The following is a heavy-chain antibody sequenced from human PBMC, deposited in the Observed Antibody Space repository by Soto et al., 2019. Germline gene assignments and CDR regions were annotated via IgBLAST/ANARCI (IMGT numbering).Heavy chain of an antibody. J-gene: IGHJ6*02. CDR2: KKQDGSEK. D-gene: IGHD3-3*01. V-gene: IGHV3-7*03. CDR1: GFTFSSYW. CDR3: ARVPDTIFGVATYYYGMDV. Sequence: PGGSLRLSCAASGFTFSSYWMSWVRQAPGKGLEWVANKKQDGSEKYYVDSVKGRFTISRDNAKNSLYLQMNSLRAGDTAVYYCARVPDTIFGVATYYYGMDVWGQGTTVTVSS.